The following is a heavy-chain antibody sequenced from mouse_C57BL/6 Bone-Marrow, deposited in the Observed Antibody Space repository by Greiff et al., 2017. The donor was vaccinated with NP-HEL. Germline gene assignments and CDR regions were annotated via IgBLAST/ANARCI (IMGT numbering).Heavy chain of an antibody. D-gene: IGHD3-3*01. CDR1: GYTFTSYG. J-gene: IGHJ1*03. CDR2: IYPRSGNT. CDR3: AGLGPYWYFDV. Sequence: VQLQESGAELARPGASVKLSCKASGYTFTSYGISWVKQRTGQGLEWIGEIYPRSGNTYYNEKFKGKATLTADKSYSTAYMELRSLTSEDSSVYFCAGLGPYWYFDVWGTGTTVTVSS. V-gene: IGHV1-81*01.